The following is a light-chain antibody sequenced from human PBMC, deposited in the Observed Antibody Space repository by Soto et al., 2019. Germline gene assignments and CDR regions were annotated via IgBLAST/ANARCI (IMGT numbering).Light chain of an antibody. V-gene: IGLV2-8*01. CDR2: EVS. J-gene: IGLJ1*01. Sequence: QSVLAQPPSASGSPGQSVTISCTGTSSDVGGYNFVSWYQQYPGKAPKLMIYEVSKRPSGVPDRFSGSKSGNTASLTVSGLQAEDETDYYCRSYAGSDNNVFGPGTKVTVL. CDR1: SSDVGGYNF. CDR3: RSYAGSDNNV.